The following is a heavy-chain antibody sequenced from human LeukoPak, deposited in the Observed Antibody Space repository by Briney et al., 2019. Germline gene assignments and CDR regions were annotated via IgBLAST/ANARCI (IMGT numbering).Heavy chain of an antibody. CDR1: GYTLTCYG. V-gene: IGHV1-18*01. J-gene: IGHJ3*02. D-gene: IGHD2-2*01. CDR2: FSARDGET. Sequence: ASVKVSCKASGYTLTCYGISWVRQAPGQGLEWMGWFSARDGETNCAQSLQGRVTMTTETSTNTAYMELRSLTSDDTAVYYCARAPHYCISTSCYPTGDGFDIWGQGTMVTVSS. CDR3: ARAPHYCISTSCYPTGDGFDI.